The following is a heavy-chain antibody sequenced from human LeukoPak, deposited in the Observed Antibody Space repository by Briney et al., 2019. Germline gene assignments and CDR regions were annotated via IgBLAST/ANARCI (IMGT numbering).Heavy chain of an antibody. CDR3: AQSSGDYDILTGRTNDAFDI. V-gene: IGHV4-31*03. D-gene: IGHD3-9*01. CDR2: IYYSGST. Sequence: SETLSLTCTVSGGSISSGGYYWSWIRQHPGKGLEWIGYIYYSGSTYYNPSLKSRVTISVDTSKNQFSLKLSSVTAADTAVYYCAQSSGDYDILTGRTNDAFDIWGQGTMVTVSS. CDR1: GGSISSGGYY. J-gene: IGHJ3*02.